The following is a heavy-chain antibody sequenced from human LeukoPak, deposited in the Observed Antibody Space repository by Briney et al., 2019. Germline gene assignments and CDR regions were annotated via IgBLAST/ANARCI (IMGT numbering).Heavy chain of an antibody. CDR1: GYTFTSYG. D-gene: IGHD3-10*01. CDR3: ARGSKVLLWFGEHDY. V-gene: IGHV1-18*01. J-gene: IGHJ4*02. Sequence: ASVKVSCKASGYTFTSYGISWVRQAPGQGLEWMGWISAYNGNTNYAQKLQGRVTMTTDTSTSTAYMELRSLRSDDTAVYYCARGSKVLLWFGEHDYWGQGTLVTVSS. CDR2: ISAYNGNT.